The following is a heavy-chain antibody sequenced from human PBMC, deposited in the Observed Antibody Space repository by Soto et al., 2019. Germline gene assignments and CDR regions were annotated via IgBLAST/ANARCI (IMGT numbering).Heavy chain of an antibody. CDR1: GGSISSSSW. CDR2: IYHSGST. CDR3: ARASEEQPFDY. Sequence: PSETLSRTCAVSGGSISSSSWWSFFRQPPGKGLEWIGEIYHSGSTNYNPSLKSRVTISVDKSKNQFSLKLSSVTAADTAVYYCARASEEQPFDYWGQGTLVTVSS. V-gene: IGHV4-4*02. J-gene: IGHJ4*02. D-gene: IGHD6-13*01.